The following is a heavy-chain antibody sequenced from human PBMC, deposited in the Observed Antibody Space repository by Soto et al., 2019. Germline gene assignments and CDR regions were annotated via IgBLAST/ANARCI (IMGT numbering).Heavy chain of an antibody. V-gene: IGHV4-59*01. CDR2: IYHSGTT. D-gene: IGHD5-18*01. CDR1: GGSISNYY. CDR3: ARGGYRTLAWFDP. J-gene: IGHJ5*02. Sequence: QVQVQESGPGLVKPSETLSLTCTVSGGSISNYYWSWIRQSPGKGLEWIPNIYHSGTTNYNLSLKGRVSISIDSSKNQVSLRLKSVTAADTAVYYCARGGYRTLAWFDPWGQGTLVTVSS.